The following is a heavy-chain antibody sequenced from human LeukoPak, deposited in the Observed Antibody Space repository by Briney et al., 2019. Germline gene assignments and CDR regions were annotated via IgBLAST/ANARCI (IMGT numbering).Heavy chain of an antibody. J-gene: IGHJ4*02. V-gene: IGHV4-59*01. CDR2: INYSGST. CDR3: ARDGAAAGIDY. D-gene: IGHD6-13*01. Sequence: SETLSLTCTVSGGSISSYYWSWIRQPPGKGLEWIGYINYSGSTNYNPSLKSRVTISVDTSKNQFSLKLSSVTAADTAVYYCARDGAAAGIDYWGQGTLVTVSS. CDR1: GGSISSYY.